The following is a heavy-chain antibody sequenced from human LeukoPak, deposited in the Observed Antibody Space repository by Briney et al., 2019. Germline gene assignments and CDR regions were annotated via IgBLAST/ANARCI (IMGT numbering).Heavy chain of an antibody. CDR3: AALLWSRFDY. Sequence: PGRSLRLSCAASGFTFSSYGMHWVRQAPGKGLEWVSYISSSGSTIYYADSVKGRFTISRDNAKNSLYLQMNSLRAEDTAVYYCAALLWSRFDYWGQGTLVTVSS. J-gene: IGHJ4*02. CDR1: GFTFSSYG. CDR2: ISSSGSTI. D-gene: IGHD2-2*01. V-gene: IGHV3-48*04.